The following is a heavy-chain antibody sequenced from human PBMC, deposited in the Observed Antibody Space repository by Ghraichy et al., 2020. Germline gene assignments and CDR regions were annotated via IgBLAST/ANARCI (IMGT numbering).Heavy chain of an antibody. CDR3: ARAGLYYYYYYMDV. CDR2: ISAYNGNT. CDR1: GYTFTSYG. V-gene: IGHV1-18*04. J-gene: IGHJ6*03. Sequence: ASVKVSCKASGYTFTSYGISWVRQAPGQGLEWMGWISAYNGNTNYAQNLQGRVTMTTDTSTSTAYMELRSLRSDDTAVYYCARAGLYYYYYYMDVWGKGTTVTVSS.